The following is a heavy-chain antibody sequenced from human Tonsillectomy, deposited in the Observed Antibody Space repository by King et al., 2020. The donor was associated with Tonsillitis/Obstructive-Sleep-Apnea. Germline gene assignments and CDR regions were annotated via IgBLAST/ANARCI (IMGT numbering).Heavy chain of an antibody. V-gene: IGHV4-59*01. CDR2: NHYSGNT. D-gene: IGHD7-27*01. CDR1: GGSISRNY. CDR3: ARDPVLGTGDSYFDY. Sequence: QLQESGPGLVKPSETLSLTCTVSGGSISRNYWSWIRQPPGKGLEWIGYNHYSGNTNYNPSLKSRVTISVDTSKNQFSLQLSTVTAADTAVYFCARDPVLGTGDSYFDYWGQGTLVTVSS. J-gene: IGHJ4*02.